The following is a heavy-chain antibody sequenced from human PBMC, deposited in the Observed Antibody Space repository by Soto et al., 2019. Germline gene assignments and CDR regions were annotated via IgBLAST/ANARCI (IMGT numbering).Heavy chain of an antibody. CDR2: IYYSGST. CDR3: ARAVEQWLVGEYYFDY. CDR1: GGSISSYY. J-gene: IGHJ4*02. D-gene: IGHD6-19*01. Sequence: KPSETLSLTCTVSGGSISSYYWSWIRQPPGKGLEWIGYIYYSGSTNYNPSLKSRVTISVDTSKNQFSLKLSSVTAADTAVYYCARAVEQWLVGEYYFDYWGQGTLVTVSS. V-gene: IGHV4-59*01.